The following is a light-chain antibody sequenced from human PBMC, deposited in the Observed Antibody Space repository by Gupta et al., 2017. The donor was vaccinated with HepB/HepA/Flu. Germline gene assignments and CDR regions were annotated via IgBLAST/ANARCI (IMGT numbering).Light chain of an antibody. V-gene: IGKV1-33*01. CDR3: QQEDNLPVT. CDR1: QDISNY. CDR2: DAS. Sequence: DIQMTQSPSSLSASVGDRVTITCQASQDISNYLNWYQQKPGKAPKLLIYDASNLETEVPSRFSGSGSGTDFTFTISSLQPEDFATYYCQQEDNLPVTFGRGTKVEIK. J-gene: IGKJ4*01.